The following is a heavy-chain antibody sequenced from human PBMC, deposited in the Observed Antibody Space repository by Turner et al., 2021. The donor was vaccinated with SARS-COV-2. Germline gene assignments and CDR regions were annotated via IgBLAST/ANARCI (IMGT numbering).Heavy chain of an antibody. D-gene: IGHD6-13*01. CDR2: INPNSGGT. Sequence: QVQLVQSGAEVKKPGASVNVSCKASGYTFTGYYMHWVRQAPGQGLEWMGWINPNSGGTNYAQKFQGRVTMTRDTSISTAYMELSRLRSDDTAVYYCARGRRGGSSWYNLDYWGQGTLVTVSS. CDR3: ARGRRGGSSWYNLDY. J-gene: IGHJ4*02. CDR1: GYTFTGYY. V-gene: IGHV1-2*02.